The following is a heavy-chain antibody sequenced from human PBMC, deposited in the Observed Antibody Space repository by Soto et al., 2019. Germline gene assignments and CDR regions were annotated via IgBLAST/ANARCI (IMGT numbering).Heavy chain of an antibody. CDR3: AKAEYYYGSGSYYSRGPSFDY. Sequence: PGGSLRLSCAASGFTFSSYAMSWVRQAPGKGLEWVSAISGSGGSTYYADSVKGRFTISRDNSKNTLYLQMNSLRAEDTAVYYCAKAEYYYGSGSYYSRGPSFDYWGQGTLVPVSS. J-gene: IGHJ4*02. CDR2: ISGSGGST. D-gene: IGHD3-10*01. CDR1: GFTFSSYA. V-gene: IGHV3-23*01.